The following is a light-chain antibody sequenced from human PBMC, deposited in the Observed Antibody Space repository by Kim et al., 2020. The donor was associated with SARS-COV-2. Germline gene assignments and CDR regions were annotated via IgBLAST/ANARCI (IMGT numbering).Light chain of an antibody. Sequence: PVGPVTLTCGSSTGAVTSGHYPYWFQQKPGQAPRTLIYHTTNRHSWTPARFSGSLLGGKAALTLSGAQPEDEAEYYCLLFYSGAGIFGGGTQLTVL. CDR2: HTT. CDR3: LLFYSGAGI. V-gene: IGLV7-46*01. J-gene: IGLJ2*01. CDR1: TGAVTSGHY.